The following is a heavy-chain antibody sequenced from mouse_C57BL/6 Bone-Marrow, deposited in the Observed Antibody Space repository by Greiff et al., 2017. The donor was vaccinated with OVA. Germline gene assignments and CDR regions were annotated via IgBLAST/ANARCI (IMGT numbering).Heavy chain of an antibody. CDR2: IDPENGDT. V-gene: IGHV14-4*01. D-gene: IGHD6-1*01. CDR3: TSSGNFDY. Sequence: VQLQQSGAELVRPGASVKLSCTASGFNIKDDYMHWVKQRPEQGLEWIGWIDPENGDTEYAWKFQGKATITADTSSNPAYLQLSSLTSEDTAVYCCTSSGNFDYWGQGTTLTVSS. J-gene: IGHJ2*01. CDR1: GFNIKDDY.